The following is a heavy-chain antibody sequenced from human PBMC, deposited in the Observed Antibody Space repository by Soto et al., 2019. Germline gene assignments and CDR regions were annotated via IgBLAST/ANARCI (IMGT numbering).Heavy chain of an antibody. V-gene: IGHV1-3*01. CDR3: ARGLNGYLHYFDY. Sequence: ASVKVSCKASGYTFTSYAMHWVRQAPGQRLEWMGWINAGNGNTKYSQKFQGRVTITRDTSASSVYMELSSLRSEDTAVYYCARGLNGYLHYFDYWGQGTLVTVSS. D-gene: IGHD5-18*01. CDR2: INAGNGNT. J-gene: IGHJ4*02. CDR1: GYTFTSYA.